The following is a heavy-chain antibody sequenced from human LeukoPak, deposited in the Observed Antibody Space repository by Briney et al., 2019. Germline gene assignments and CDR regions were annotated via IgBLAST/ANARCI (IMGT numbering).Heavy chain of an antibody. V-gene: IGHV3-30-3*01. J-gene: IGHJ4*02. CDR2: ISYDGSNK. CDR3: ARAGYSSGWYRY. D-gene: IGHD6-19*01. Sequence: GGSLRLSCAASGFPFSSYAMHWVRQAPGKGLEWVAVISYDGSNKYYADSVKGRFTISRDNSKNTLYLQMNSLRAEDTAVYYCARAGYSSGWYRYWGQGTLVTASS. CDR1: GFPFSSYA.